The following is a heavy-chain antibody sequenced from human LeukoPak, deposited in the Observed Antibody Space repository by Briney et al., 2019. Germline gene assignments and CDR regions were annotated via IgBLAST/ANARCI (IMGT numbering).Heavy chain of an antibody. D-gene: IGHD3-3*01. CDR3: ARASFGVIVGPDY. Sequence: PGGSLRLSCAASGITFSNYAMSWVRQAPGKGLEWVSIIGYRGGSIYYAYSVKGRFTISRDNSKNTLSLQMNGLRPEDTAVYYCARASFGVIVGPDYWGQGTLVTVSS. J-gene: IGHJ4*02. V-gene: IGHV3-23*01. CDR1: GITFSNYA. CDR2: IGYRGGSI.